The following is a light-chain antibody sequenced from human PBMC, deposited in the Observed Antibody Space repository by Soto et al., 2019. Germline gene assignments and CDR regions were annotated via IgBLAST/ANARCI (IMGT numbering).Light chain of an antibody. CDR3: HQSNTWTCT. CDR2: GAS. Sequence: EIVMTQSPATLSVSPGERATLSCRASQSISSNLAWYQQKPGQAPRLLIYGASTRATGNPATLGDSGSGTGLPLTFRSVRAEEFAGYYCHQSNTWTCTFGPGNKVDI. V-gene: IGKV3-15*01. CDR1: QSISSN. J-gene: IGKJ3*01.